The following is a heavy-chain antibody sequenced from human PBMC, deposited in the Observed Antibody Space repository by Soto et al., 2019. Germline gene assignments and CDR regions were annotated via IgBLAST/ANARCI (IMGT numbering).Heavy chain of an antibody. Sequence: QVQLQESGPGLVKPSETLSLTCSVSGGSISNHYWSWIRQPPGKGLEWIGYIYYNGNTNCHPSLKSRVTMSVDTSRNQISLKLTTVTAADTAVYYCTRANWYSEYWGQGTLVTVSS. CDR1: GGSISNHY. CDR3: TRANWYSEY. D-gene: IGHD7-27*01. J-gene: IGHJ4*02. CDR2: IYYNGNT. V-gene: IGHV4-59*11.